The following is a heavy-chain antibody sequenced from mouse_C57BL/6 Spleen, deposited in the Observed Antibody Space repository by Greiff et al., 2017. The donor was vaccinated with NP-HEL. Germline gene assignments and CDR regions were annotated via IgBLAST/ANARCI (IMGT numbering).Heavy chain of an antibody. V-gene: IGHV1-63*01. CDR2: IYPGGGYT. Sequence: VQLQESGAELVRPGTSVKMSCKASGYTFTNYWIGWAKQRPGHGLEWIGDIYPGGGYTNYNEKFKGKATLTADKSSSTTYMQFSSLTSEDSAIYYCARRYDYDRAMDYWGQGTSVTVSS. CDR1: GYTFTNYW. D-gene: IGHD2-4*01. CDR3: ARRYDYDRAMDY. J-gene: IGHJ4*01.